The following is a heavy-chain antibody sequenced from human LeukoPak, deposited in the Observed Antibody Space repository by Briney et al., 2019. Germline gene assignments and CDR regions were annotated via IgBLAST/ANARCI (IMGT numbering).Heavy chain of an antibody. CDR1: GFTVSGNY. V-gene: IGHV3-66*02. CDR3: ARGITGTNNWFDP. J-gene: IGHJ5*02. D-gene: IGHD1/OR15-1a*01. Sequence: GGSLRLSCAPSGFTVSGNYMSWVRQAPGKGLEWVSLIYSGGGTYYADSVKGRFTISRDNSKNTLYLRMNSLRAEDTAVYYCARGITGTNNWFDPWGQGTLVTVSS. CDR2: IYSGGGT.